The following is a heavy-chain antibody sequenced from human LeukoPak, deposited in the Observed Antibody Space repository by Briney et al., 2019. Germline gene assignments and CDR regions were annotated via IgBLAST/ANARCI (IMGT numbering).Heavy chain of an antibody. CDR1: GYTFTSYG. D-gene: IGHD2-2*01. CDR2: ISAYNGNT. CDR3: ARAESLGYCSSTSCPYYFDY. J-gene: IGHJ4*02. V-gene: IGHV1-18*01. Sequence: ASVKVSCKASGYTFTSYGISWVRQAPGQGLEWMGWISAYNGNTNYAQKLQGRATMTTDTSTSTAYMELRSLRSDDTAVYYCARAESLGYCSSTSCPYYFDYWGQGTLVTVSS.